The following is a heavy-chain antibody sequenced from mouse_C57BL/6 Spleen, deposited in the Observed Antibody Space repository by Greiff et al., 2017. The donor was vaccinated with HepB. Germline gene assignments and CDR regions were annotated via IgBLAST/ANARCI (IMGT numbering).Heavy chain of an antibody. CDR1: GYTFTSYW. V-gene: IGHV1-50*01. J-gene: IGHJ2*01. D-gene: IGHD1-3*01. CDR2: IDPSDSYT. CDR3: ALKEDYFDY. Sequence: QVQLQQPGAELVKPGASVKLSCKASGYTFTSYWMQWVKQRPGQGLEWIGEIDPSDSYTNYNQKFKGKATLTVDTSSSTAYMQLSSLSSEDSAVYYCALKEDYFDYWGQGTTLTVSS.